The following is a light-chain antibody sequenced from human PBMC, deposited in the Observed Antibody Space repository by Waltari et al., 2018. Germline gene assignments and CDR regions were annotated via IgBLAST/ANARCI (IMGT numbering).Light chain of an antibody. CDR1: SSDFGTYNL. CDR3: CSYAGTSTWV. Sequence: QSALTQTASVSGSPGQSITISCTGTSSDFGTYNLVSWYQQHPGKAPELMIYEATKRPSGVSDRFSGSKSGDTASLTISGLQAEDEADYYCCSYAGTSTWVFGGGTKLTVL. J-gene: IGLJ3*02. CDR2: EAT. V-gene: IGLV2-23*01.